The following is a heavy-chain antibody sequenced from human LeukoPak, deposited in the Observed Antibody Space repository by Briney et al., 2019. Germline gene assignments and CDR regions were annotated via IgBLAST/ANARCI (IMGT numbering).Heavy chain of an antibody. V-gene: IGHV6-1*01. CDR2: TYYRSKWYK. J-gene: IGHJ6*02. CDR1: GDSVSSNSAA. CDR3: ARQYSSGWSYYYGLDV. D-gene: IGHD6-19*01. Sequence: SQTLSLTCAISGDSVSSNSAAWNWIRQSPSRGLEWLGRTYYRSKWYKDYEVSVKSRITINPDTSKNQVSLQLNSVTPEDTAVYYCARQYSSGWSYYYGLDVWGQGTTVTVSS.